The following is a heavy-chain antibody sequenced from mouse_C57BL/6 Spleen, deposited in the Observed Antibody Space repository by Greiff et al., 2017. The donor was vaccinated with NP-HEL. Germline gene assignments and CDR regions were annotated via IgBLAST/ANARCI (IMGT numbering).Heavy chain of an antibody. CDR3: ARSYYGSSYSDY. V-gene: IGHV1-81*01. Sequence: QVHVKQSGAELARPGASVKLSCKASGYTFTSYGISWVKQRTGQGLEWIGEIYPRSGNTYYNEKFKGKATLTADKSSSTAYMELRSLTSEDSAVYCCARSYYGSSYSDYWGQGTTLTVSS. J-gene: IGHJ2*01. CDR2: IYPRSGNT. D-gene: IGHD1-1*01. CDR1: GYTFTSYG.